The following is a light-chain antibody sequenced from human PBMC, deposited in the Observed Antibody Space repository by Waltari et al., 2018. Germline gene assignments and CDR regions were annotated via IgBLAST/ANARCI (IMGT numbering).Light chain of an antibody. CDR3: NSYTTSSTFL. Sequence: QSALTQPASVSGSPGQSITISCTGTGSDVGGYDYVSWYQHHPGKAPKLIIYDVTKRPSGVSNRFSAPKSGNTASLTISGLQTEDEADYYCNSYTTSSTFLFGSGTTVTVL. J-gene: IGLJ1*01. CDR1: GSDVGGYDY. V-gene: IGLV2-14*03. CDR2: DVT.